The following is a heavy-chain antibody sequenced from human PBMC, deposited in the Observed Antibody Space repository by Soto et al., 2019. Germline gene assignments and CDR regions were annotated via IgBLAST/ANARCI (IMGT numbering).Heavy chain of an antibody. CDR2: IYSGGST. V-gene: IGHV3-66*01. J-gene: IGHJ4*02. CDR3: ARDPWAADY. D-gene: IGHD3-16*01. CDR1: GFTVSTKY. Sequence: EVQLVESGGGLVQPGGSLRLSCAASGFTVSTKYMSWVRQAPGKGLEWVSVIYSGGSTFYADSARGRFTISRDNSKNTLKLQMNSLRAEDTAVYYCARDPWAADYWGQGTVVTVSS.